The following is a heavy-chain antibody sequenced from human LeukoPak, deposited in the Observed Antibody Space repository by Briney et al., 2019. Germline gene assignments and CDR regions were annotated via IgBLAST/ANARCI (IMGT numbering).Heavy chain of an antibody. CDR3: ARSAGWWSLDY. CDR2: ISHGGST. J-gene: IGHJ4*02. Sequence: SGTLSLTCAVSGGSISSSNWWSWVRQPPGKGLDWIGEISHGGSTKYNPSLKNRVTISKDNSKNEFSLKLNSVTAADTAVYYCARSAGWWSLDYWGQGALVTVS. D-gene: IGHD2-8*02. CDR1: GGSISSSNW. V-gene: IGHV4-4*02.